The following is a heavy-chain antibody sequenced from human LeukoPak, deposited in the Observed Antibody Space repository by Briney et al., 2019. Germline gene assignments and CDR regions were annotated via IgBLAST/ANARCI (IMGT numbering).Heavy chain of an antibody. CDR3: AGVVVDTGMVSYGMDV. Sequence: SHTLSLNCDAHGQNFSGYYWSRIHHPPGKGMESIREINHSGSTNYNPSLKSRITISVDTSKNKFSLKLSSVTAADTAVYYCAGVVVDTGMVSYGMDVWGQGTTVTVSS. CDR2: INHSGST. D-gene: IGHD5-18*01. CDR1: GQNFSGYY. J-gene: IGHJ6*02. V-gene: IGHV4-34*01.